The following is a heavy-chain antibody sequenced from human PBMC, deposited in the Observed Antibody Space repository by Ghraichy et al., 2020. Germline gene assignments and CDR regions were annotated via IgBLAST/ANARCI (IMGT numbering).Heavy chain of an antibody. CDR2: ISYSGSA. D-gene: IGHD3-10*01. V-gene: IGHV4-39*01. J-gene: IGHJ5*02. CDR3: VRRLGVTPFIGWFDP. CDR1: GGSISSSSYS. Sequence: SQTLSLTCTVSGGSISSSSYSWGWIRPPPGKGLEWIGSISYSGSAYSNLSLKSRITISVDTSKNQFSLKVTSVTAADTAVYYCVRRLGVTPFIGWFDPWGQGTLVTVSS.